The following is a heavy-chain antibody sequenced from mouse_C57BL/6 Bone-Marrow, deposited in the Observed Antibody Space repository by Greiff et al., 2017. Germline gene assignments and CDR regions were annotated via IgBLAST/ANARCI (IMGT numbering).Heavy chain of an antibody. Sequence: QVQLQQPGAELVKPGASVKLSCTASGYTFTSDWMHWVKQRPGRGFEWIGRIDPNSGGTKYNEKFKSTATLTVDKPSSTAYMQLSSLTSEDSAAIAGARLGGGSYYAMGYWGQGTSVPVSS. J-gene: IGHJ4*01. CDR3: ARLGGGSYYAMGY. CDR1: GYTFTSDW. CDR2: IDPNSGGT. V-gene: IGHV1-72*01. D-gene: IGHD4-1*01.